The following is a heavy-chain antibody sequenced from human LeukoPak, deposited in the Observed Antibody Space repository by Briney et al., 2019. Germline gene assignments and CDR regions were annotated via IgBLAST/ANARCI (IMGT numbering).Heavy chain of an antibody. D-gene: IGHD3-10*01. CDR1: GGSISSYY. Sequence: SETLSLTCTVSGGSISSYYWSWIRQPPGKGLEWIGYIYYSGSTNYNPSLKSRVTISVDTSKNQFSLKLSSVTAADTAVYYCARESDGSGSYYTYSSGRFDPWGQGTLVTVSS. CDR3: ARESDGSGSYYTYSSGRFDP. V-gene: IGHV4-59*01. CDR2: IYYSGST. J-gene: IGHJ5*02.